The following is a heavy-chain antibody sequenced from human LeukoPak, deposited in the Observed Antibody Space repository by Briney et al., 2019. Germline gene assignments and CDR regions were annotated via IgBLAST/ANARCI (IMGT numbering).Heavy chain of an antibody. J-gene: IGHJ6*02. CDR2: ISSSTSTI. V-gene: IGHV3-48*01. CDR3: ARDRGVTNYYYYGMDV. D-gene: IGHD3-10*01. Sequence: GSLRLSCAASGFTFSGYSMSWVRQAPGKGLEWVSYISSSTSTIYYADSVKGRFTISRDNAKNSLYLQMNSLRAEDTAVHYCARDRGVTNYYYYGMDVWGQGTTVTVSS. CDR1: GFTFSGYS.